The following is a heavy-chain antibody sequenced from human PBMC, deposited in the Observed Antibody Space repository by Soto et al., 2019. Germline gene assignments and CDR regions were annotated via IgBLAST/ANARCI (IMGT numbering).Heavy chain of an antibody. CDR2: ISNDGRTK. V-gene: IGHV3-30*04. CDR1: GFTFSSYA. J-gene: IGHJ4*02. Sequence: PGGSLRLSCAASGFTFSSYAMHWVRQAPGKGLERVAAISNDGRTKYYADSVKGRFTISRDNSKGTLDLQMNSLRVEDTAIYSCAKDRFREDSGAWPQGHWGQGTLVTVYS. D-gene: IGHD6-19*01. CDR3: AKDRFREDSGAWPQGH.